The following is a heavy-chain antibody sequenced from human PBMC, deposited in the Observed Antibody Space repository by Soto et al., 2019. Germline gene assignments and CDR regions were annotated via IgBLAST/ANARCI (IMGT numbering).Heavy chain of an antibody. V-gene: IGHV3-21*01. D-gene: IGHD2-21*02. J-gene: IGHJ4*02. CDR2: ISATSTYI. CDR1: GFIFSSYT. CDR3: ARGWRRAPWMY. Sequence: EVQLVESGGGLVKPGGSLRLSCAASGFIFSSYTMNWVRQAPGKGLEWVSSISATSTYIYYADSLKGRFAISRDNAYNALYLQMTSLRAEDTAVYCCARGWRRAPWMYWGQGTLVTVSS.